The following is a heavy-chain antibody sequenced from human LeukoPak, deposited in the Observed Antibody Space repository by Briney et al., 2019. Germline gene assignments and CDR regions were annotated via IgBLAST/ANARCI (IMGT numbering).Heavy chain of an antibody. CDR2: INPSDGST. V-gene: IGHV1-46*01. Sequence: ASVKVSCKAPEYTFTRYYIHWVRQAPGQGLEWMGIINPSDGSTIHAQNFQGSVTMTRDMSTSTVYMELSSLRSEDTAVYYCARTRSCSDGNCYLMIDYWGQGALVTVSS. D-gene: IGHD2-15*01. CDR3: ARTRSCSDGNCYLMIDY. J-gene: IGHJ4*02. CDR1: EYTFTRYY.